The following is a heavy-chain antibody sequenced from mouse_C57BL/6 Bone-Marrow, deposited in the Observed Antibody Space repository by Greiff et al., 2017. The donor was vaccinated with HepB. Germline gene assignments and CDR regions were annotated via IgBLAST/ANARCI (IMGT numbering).Heavy chain of an antibody. Sequence: EVKVVESGGGLVQSGRSLRLSCATSGFTFSDFYMEWVRQAPGKGLEWIAASRNKANDYTTEYSASVKGRFIVSRNTSQSILYLQMNALRAEDTAMYYCARDAWRGAMDYWGQGTSVTVSS. CDR3: ARDAWRGAMDY. J-gene: IGHJ4*01. CDR2: SRNKANDYTT. V-gene: IGHV7-1*01. CDR1: GFTFSDFY.